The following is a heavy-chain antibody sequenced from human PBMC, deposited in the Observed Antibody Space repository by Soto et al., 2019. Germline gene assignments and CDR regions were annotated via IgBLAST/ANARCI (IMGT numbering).Heavy chain of an antibody. CDR1: GFTFSSYG. Sequence: GGSLRLSCAASGFTFSSYGMHWVRQAPGKGLEWVAVIWYDGSNKYYADSVKGRFTISRDNSKNTLYLQMNSLRAEDTAVYYCARDPVPTEEIVPYGMDVWGQGTTVTVSS. V-gene: IGHV3-33*01. CDR2: IWYDGSNK. J-gene: IGHJ6*02. D-gene: IGHD2-2*01. CDR3: ARDPVPTEEIVPYGMDV.